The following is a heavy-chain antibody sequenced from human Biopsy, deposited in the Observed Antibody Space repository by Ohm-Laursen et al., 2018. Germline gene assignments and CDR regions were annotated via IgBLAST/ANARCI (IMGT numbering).Heavy chain of an antibody. Sequence: SGTLSLTCAVFGKTFSDYQWSWIRQPPGKGLEWIGQINQAGITNYNPSLKSRVSISADAYKYQFSLRLTAVTAADTAVYYCARHAPSYSGSYWRYFDLWGRGTLVTVSS. J-gene: IGHJ2*01. D-gene: IGHD1-26*01. CDR3: ARHAPSYSGSYWRYFDL. CDR1: GKTFSDYQ. V-gene: IGHV4-34*01. CDR2: INQAGIT.